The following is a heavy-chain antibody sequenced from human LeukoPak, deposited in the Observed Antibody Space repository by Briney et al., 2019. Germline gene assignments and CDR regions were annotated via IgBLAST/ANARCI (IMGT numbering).Heavy chain of an antibody. CDR3: ARDKESGSGSYPFDY. V-gene: IGHV7-4-1*02. Sequence: VASVKVSCNASGYTFTSYAMNWVRQAPGQGLEWMGWINTNTGNPTYAQGFTGRFVFSLDTSVSTAYLQISSLKAEDTAVYYCARDKESGSGSYPFDYWGQGTLVTVSS. D-gene: IGHD3-10*01. CDR1: GYTFTSYA. J-gene: IGHJ4*02. CDR2: INTNTGNP.